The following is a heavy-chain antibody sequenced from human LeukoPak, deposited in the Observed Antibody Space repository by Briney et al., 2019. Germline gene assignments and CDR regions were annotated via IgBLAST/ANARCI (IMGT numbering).Heavy chain of an antibody. V-gene: IGHV4-61*08. CDR1: GASISGSGYY. Sequence: PSETLSLTCAVSGASISGSGYYWSWIRQPPGKGLEWIGYIYYSGSTNYNPSLKSRVTISVDTSKNQFSLKLSSVTAADTAVYYCARSDGRAAGTDNWFDPWGQGTLVTVSS. CDR3: ARSDGRAAGTDNWFDP. CDR2: IYYSGST. J-gene: IGHJ5*02. D-gene: IGHD6-13*01.